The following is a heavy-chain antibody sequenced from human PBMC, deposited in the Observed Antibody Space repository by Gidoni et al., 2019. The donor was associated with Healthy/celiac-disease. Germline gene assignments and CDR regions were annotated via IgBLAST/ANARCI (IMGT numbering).Heavy chain of an antibody. CDR2: TRNKANSYTT. CDR1: GFTFSDHY. D-gene: IGHD2-2*02. V-gene: IGHV3-72*01. CDR3: ARVWKDIVVVPAAIWNYYYYYYMDV. J-gene: IGHJ6*03. Sequence: EVQLVESGGGLVQPGGSLRLSCAASGFTFSDHYMDWVRPAPGKGLEWVGRTRNKANSYTTEYDASVKGRFTISRDDSKNSLYLQMNSLKTEDTAVYYCARVWKDIVVVPAAIWNYYYYYYMDVWGKGTTVTVSS.